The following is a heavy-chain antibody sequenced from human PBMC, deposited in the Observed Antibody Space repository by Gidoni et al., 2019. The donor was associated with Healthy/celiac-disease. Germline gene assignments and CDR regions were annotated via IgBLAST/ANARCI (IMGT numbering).Heavy chain of an antibody. Sequence: QVQLVESGGVVVQPGRSLRLSCAASGFTFSRYAMHWVRQAPGKGLEWVAVISYDGSNKYYADSVKGRFTISRDNSKNTLYLQMNSLRAEDTAVYYCARVTYYDILTGYWLWGQGTLVTVSS. J-gene: IGHJ4*02. V-gene: IGHV3-30-3*01. CDR3: ARVTYYDILTGYWL. CDR2: ISYDGSNK. D-gene: IGHD3-9*01. CDR1: GFTFSRYA.